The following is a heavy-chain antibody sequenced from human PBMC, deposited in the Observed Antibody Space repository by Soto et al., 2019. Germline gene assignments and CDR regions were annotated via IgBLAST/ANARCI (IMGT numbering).Heavy chain of an antibody. Sequence: EASVKVSCKASGYTFTSYAMHWVRQPPGQRLEWMGWINAGNGNTKYSQKFQGRVTITRDTSASTAYMELSSLRSEDTAVYYCARDRLSSSWYDEVNWFDPWGQGTLVTVSS. D-gene: IGHD6-13*01. CDR2: INAGNGNT. CDR1: GYTFTSYA. J-gene: IGHJ5*02. V-gene: IGHV1-3*01. CDR3: ARDRLSSSWYDEVNWFDP.